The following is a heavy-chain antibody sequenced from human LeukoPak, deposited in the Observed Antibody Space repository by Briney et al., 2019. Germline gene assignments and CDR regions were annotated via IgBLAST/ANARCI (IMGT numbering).Heavy chain of an antibody. CDR1: GGTFSSYA. V-gene: IGHV1-69*05. Sequence: ASVKVSCKASGGTFSSYAISWVRQAPGQGLEWMGGIIPIFGTANYAQKFQGRVTITTDESTSTAYMELSSLRSEDTAVYYCASGFLGVTRECWGRGTLVTVSS. CDR2: IIPIFGTA. CDR3: ASGFLGVTREC. J-gene: IGHJ4*02. D-gene: IGHD2-21*02.